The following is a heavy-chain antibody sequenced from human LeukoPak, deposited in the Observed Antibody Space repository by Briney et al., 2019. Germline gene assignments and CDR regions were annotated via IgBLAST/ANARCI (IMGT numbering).Heavy chain of an antibody. CDR2: ISSGTSTK. Sequence: PGGSLRLSCAASGFTFSSYAMSWVRQAPGEGLEWVSYISSGTSTKYYADSVKGRFTISRDNAKNSLYLQMNSLRAEDTAVYYCAKDAAMVRGVISSWGQGTLVTVSS. J-gene: IGHJ5*02. V-gene: IGHV3-48*04. CDR1: GFTFSSYA. CDR3: AKDAAMVRGVISS. D-gene: IGHD3-10*01.